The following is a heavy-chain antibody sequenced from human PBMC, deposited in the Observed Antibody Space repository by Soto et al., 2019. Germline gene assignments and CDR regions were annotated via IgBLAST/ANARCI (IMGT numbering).Heavy chain of an antibody. CDR1: GFTFSSYA. CDR3: ARDPDGIIAARFDY. V-gene: IGHV3-48*03. Sequence: GGSLRLSCAASGFTFSSYAMNWVRQAPGKGLEWVSYISSSGSTIYYADSVKGRFTISRDNAKNSLYLQMNSLRAEDVSFYYCARDPDGIIAARFDYWGQGTLVTVSS. J-gene: IGHJ4*02. CDR2: ISSSGSTI. D-gene: IGHD6-6*01.